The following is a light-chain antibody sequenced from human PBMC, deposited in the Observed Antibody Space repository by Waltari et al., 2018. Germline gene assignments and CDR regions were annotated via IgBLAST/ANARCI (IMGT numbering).Light chain of an antibody. Sequence: QPVLTQPPSASGTPGQRVTISCSGSSSNIGWNTVNWYQQLPGTAPKLLIYNNYQRTAGAPDRFSGSKSGTSASLAISGLQSEDEADYYCAAWDNSLNVVMFGGGTKVAVL. J-gene: IGLJ3*02. V-gene: IGLV1-44*01. CDR1: SSNIGWNT. CDR3: AAWDNSLNVVM. CDR2: NNY.